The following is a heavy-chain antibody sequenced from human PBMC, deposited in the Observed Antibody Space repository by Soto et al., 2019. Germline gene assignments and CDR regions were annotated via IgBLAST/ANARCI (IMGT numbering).Heavy chain of an antibody. Sequence: PGESLKISCKGSGYTFTNNWIGRVRQKPGKGLEWMGLIHPSDSDARYSPSFQGQVTFSADRSTSTAYLQWTRVQASDSAMYYCVRQGVRSSGWFDLWGQGTQVTVSS. V-gene: IGHV5-51*01. CDR3: VRQGVRSSGWFDL. CDR1: GYTFTNNW. J-gene: IGHJ5*02. D-gene: IGHD3-22*01. CDR2: IHPSDSDA.